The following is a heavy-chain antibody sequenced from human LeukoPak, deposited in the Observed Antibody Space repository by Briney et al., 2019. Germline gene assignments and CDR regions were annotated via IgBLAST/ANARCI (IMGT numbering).Heavy chain of an antibody. CDR3: ARVRDYYDSSGYYRKASGAFDI. Sequence: SVKVSCKASGGTFSSYAISWVRQAPGQGLEWMGGIIPIFGTANYAQKFQGRVTITTDESTSTAYMELSSLRSEDTAVYYCARVRDYYDSSGYYRKASGAFDIWGQGTMVTVSS. V-gene: IGHV1-69*05. CDR2: IIPIFGTA. CDR1: GGTFSSYA. J-gene: IGHJ3*02. D-gene: IGHD3-22*01.